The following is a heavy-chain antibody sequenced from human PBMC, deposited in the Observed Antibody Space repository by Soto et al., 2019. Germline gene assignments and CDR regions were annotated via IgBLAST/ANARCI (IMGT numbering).Heavy chain of an antibody. D-gene: IGHD1-1*01. CDR1: RASMTNNY. CDR2: IYYIGDT. V-gene: IGHV4-59*01. Sequence: SETLSLTCTVSRASMTNNYWTWFRQPPGQGLESIGYIYYIGDTNSNPSLKSRLTISIDTSKKQFSLQLRSVTAADTAIYYCARFTRTPDSWGQGILVTVSS. CDR3: ARFTRTPDS. J-gene: IGHJ4*02.